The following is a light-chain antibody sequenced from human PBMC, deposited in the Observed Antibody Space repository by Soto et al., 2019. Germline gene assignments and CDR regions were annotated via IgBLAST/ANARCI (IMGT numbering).Light chain of an antibody. V-gene: IGKV1-5*01. Sequence: DIQITQSPSTLSASVGDRVTITCRTSQNINRWLAWHQQKPGKAPKLLIYDGNRMESGVPSRFSGSGFGTEFTLTISSLQPDDFATYYCQQYNGYFAWTFGQGTRWIS. J-gene: IGKJ1*01. CDR2: DGN. CDR3: QQYNGYFAWT. CDR1: QNINRW.